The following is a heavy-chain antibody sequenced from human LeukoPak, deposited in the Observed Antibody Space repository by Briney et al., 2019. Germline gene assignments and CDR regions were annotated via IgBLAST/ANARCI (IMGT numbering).Heavy chain of an antibody. D-gene: IGHD3-9*01. CDR1: GYTFSRYG. CDR3: ARQSMTGNERGDDAFDI. V-gene: IGHV1-18*01. Sequence: ASVTVSCKASGYTFSRYGISWVRQAPGQGLEWMGWISAHNGNTNYVQKFQGRVAMTTDTSTSTAYMELRSLRSDDTAVYYCARQSMTGNERGDDAFDIWGQGTMVTVSS. CDR2: ISAHNGNT. J-gene: IGHJ3*02.